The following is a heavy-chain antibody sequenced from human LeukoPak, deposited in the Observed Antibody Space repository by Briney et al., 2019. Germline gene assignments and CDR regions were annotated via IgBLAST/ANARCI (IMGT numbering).Heavy chain of an antibody. CDR3: ARLFGGDFDY. D-gene: IGHD3-10*01. J-gene: IGHJ4*02. CDR2: ISGSGGST. Sequence: PGGSLRLSCAASGFTFTNYWMSWVRQAPGKGLEWVSAISGSGGSTSYADSVKGRFTISRDNAKNTLYLQMNSLRAEDTAVYYCARLFGGDFDYWGQGTLVTVPS. CDR1: GFTFTNYW. V-gene: IGHV3-74*01.